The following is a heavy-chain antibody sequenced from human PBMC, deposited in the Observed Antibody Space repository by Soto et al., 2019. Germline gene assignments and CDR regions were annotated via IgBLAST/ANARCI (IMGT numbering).Heavy chain of an antibody. CDR3: AKNQERELPRVIDF. J-gene: IGHJ4*02. CDR2: MSGSSSTT. CDR1: GLTFSNYA. Sequence: EVRLLESGGGLVKHGGSLRLSCATSGLTFSNYAMSWVRQAPGGGLEWVSSMSGSSSTTYYADSVRGRFTISRDRSKNTLYLQVSSLRAEDTALYYCAKNQERELPRVIDFWGQGTLVTVSS. V-gene: IGHV3-23*01. D-gene: IGHD1-7*01.